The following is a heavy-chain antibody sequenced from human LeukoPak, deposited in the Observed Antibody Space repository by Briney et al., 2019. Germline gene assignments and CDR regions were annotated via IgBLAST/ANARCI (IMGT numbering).Heavy chain of an antibody. Sequence: SETLSLTCTVSGGSISSYYWSWIRQPAGKGLEWIGRIYTSGSTNYNPSLKSRVTISVDTSKNQFSLKLSSVTAADTAVYYCAREGVAVAGTNSCDYWGQGTLVTVSS. CDR1: GGSISSYY. CDR3: AREGVAVAGTNSCDY. D-gene: IGHD6-19*01. J-gene: IGHJ4*02. CDR2: IYTSGST. V-gene: IGHV4-4*07.